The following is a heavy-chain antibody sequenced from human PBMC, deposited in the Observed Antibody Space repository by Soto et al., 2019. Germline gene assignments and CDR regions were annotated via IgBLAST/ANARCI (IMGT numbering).Heavy chain of an antibody. CDR1: GFAFSNNW. J-gene: IGHJ6*03. CDR2: IKSDGSSR. Sequence: EVQLVESGGGLVQPGGSLRLSCAASGFAFSNNWMHWVRQAPGKGLEWVSRIKSDGSSRNYADSVKGRFTISRDNAKNTLYLQMSGLGADDTAIYYCASYSYYYYMDVWGKGTTVTVYS. CDR3: ASYSYYYYMDV. V-gene: IGHV3-74*01.